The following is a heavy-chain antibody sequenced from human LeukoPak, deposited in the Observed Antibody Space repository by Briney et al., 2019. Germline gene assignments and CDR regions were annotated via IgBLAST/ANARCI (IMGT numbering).Heavy chain of an antibody. Sequence: ASETLSLTCTGSGGSISSYYWSWIRQPPGKGLEWIGYIYYSGSTNYNPSLKSRVTISVDTSKNQFSLKLSSVTAADTAVYYCARGVRWLQYYFDYWGQGTLVTVSS. CDR3: ARGVRWLQYYFDY. D-gene: IGHD5-24*01. V-gene: IGHV4-59*01. J-gene: IGHJ4*02. CDR1: GGSISSYY. CDR2: IYYSGST.